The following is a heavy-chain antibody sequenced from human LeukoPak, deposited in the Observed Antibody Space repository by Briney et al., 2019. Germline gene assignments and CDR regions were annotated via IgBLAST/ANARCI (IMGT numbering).Heavy chain of an antibody. J-gene: IGHJ4*02. CDR1: GFTGSNNY. V-gene: IGHV3-53*01. D-gene: IGHD3-16*01. Sequence: GGSLRLSCAASGFTGSNNYVSWVRQAPGMGLEWVSAIHSSGATCYADSVKGRFTISRDNSKNTLYLQMNSLRAEDTAVYYCAKVKRGESSFDYWGQGTLVTVSS. CDR3: AKVKRGESSFDY. CDR2: IHSSGAT.